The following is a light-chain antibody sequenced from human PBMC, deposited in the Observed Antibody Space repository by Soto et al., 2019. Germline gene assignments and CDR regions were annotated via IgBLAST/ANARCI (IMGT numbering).Light chain of an antibody. V-gene: IGKV3-20*01. Sequence: EIVLTQSPGTLSLSPGERATLSCRASQSVSSSYLAWYQQKPGQAPRLLIYGASSRATGIPDRFSGSGSGTDFTLTIGRLEPEDFAVYFCQQYGSAPDTFGQATKVEI. CDR2: GAS. CDR3: QQYGSAPDT. CDR1: QSVSSSY. J-gene: IGKJ1*01.